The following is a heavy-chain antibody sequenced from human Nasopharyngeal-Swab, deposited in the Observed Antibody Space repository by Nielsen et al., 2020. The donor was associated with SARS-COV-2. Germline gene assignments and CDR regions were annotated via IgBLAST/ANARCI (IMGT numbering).Heavy chain of an antibody. J-gene: IGHJ1*01. V-gene: IGHV1-18*01. CDR2: ISAYNGNT. CDR3: ARGGSSWSAEYFQY. CDR1: GYIFTRYA. D-gene: IGHD6-13*01. Sequence: ASVKVSCKASGYIFTRYAISWVRQAPGRGLEWMGWISAYNGNTKYAQKLQDRVTMTTDTSTSIAYMDLRGLRSDDTAVYFCARGGSSWSAEYFQYWGQGTLVTVSS.